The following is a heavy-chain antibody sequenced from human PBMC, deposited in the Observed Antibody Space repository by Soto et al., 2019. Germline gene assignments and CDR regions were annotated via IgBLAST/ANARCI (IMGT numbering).Heavy chain of an antibody. J-gene: IGHJ4*02. CDR3: ATFPSGIAAAEFDY. CDR2: FDPEDGET. Sequence: ASVKVSCKVSGYTLTELSMHWVRQAPGKGLEWMGGFDPEDGETIYAQKFQGRVTMTEDTSTDTAYVELSSLRSEDTAVYYCATFPSGIAAAEFDYWGQGTLVTVSS. V-gene: IGHV1-24*01. CDR1: GYTLTELS. D-gene: IGHD6-13*01.